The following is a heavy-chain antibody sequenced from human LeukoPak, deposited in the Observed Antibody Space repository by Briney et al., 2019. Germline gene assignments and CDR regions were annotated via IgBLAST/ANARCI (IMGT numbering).Heavy chain of an antibody. CDR3: AKDVYRVGYCTNDVCSNWFDP. V-gene: IGHV3-23*01. D-gene: IGHD2-8*01. CDR2: ISGSGGST. J-gene: IGHJ5*02. CDR1: GFTFSSYA. Sequence: GGSLRLSCAASGFTFSSYAMSWVRQAPGKRLEWVSAISGSGGSTYYADSAKGRFTNSRDNSKNTLYLQMNSLRAEDTDVYFCAKDVYRVGYCTNDVCSNWFDPWGQGTLVTVSS.